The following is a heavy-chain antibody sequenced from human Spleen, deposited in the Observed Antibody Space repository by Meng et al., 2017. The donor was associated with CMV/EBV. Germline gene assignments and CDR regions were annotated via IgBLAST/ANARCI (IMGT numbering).Heavy chain of an antibody. V-gene: IGHV3-48*03. CDR1: GFRFSSHE. CDR2: ISGSGDTT. CDR3: ARESGPMGGNFYYGLDV. J-gene: IGHJ6*02. D-gene: IGHD3-3*01. Sequence: GESLKISCEASGFRFSSHEINWVRQAPGKGLEWVAYISGSGDTTHHADSVKGRFTISRDNAKNSLYLQMNSLRTEDTAIYYCARESGPMGGNFYYGLDVWGQGTTVTVSS.